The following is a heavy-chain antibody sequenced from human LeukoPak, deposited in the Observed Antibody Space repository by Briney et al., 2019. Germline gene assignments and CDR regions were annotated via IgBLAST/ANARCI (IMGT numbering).Heavy chain of an antibody. J-gene: IGHJ4*02. CDR1: GFTFSSYS. Sequence: PGGSLRLSCAASGFTFSSYSLNWVRQAPGKGLEWIGYISYSGSTNYNPSLKSRVTISVDTSKNQFSLKLSSVTAADTAVYYCARYVWGSYPTFEDYWGQGTLVTVSS. CDR2: ISYSGST. CDR3: ARYVWGSYPTFEDY. D-gene: IGHD3-16*02. V-gene: IGHV4-59*01.